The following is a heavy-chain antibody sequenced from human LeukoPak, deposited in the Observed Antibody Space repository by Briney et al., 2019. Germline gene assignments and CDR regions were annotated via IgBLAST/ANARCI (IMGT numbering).Heavy chain of an antibody. D-gene: IGHD3-22*01. CDR2: ISYDGSNK. J-gene: IGHJ4*02. V-gene: IGHV3-30-3*01. Sequence: PGGSLRLSCAASGFTFSSYAMHWVRQAPGKGLEWVAVISYDGSNKYYADSVKGRFTISRDNSKNTLYLRMNSLRAEDTAVYYCASSPYYYDSSGYYGAPSFDYWGQGTLVTVSS. CDR1: GFTFSSYA. CDR3: ASSPYYYDSSGYYGAPSFDY.